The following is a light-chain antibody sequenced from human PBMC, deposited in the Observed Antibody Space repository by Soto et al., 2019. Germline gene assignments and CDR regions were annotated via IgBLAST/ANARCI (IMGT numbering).Light chain of an antibody. CDR3: QQYATSPRT. J-gene: IGKJ1*01. V-gene: IGKV3-20*01. CDR1: QRIRSDY. Sequence: IVLTQSPGTLSLSPGERATLSCRASQRIRSDYLAWYQHKPGQAPRLLIYGASTRAAGIPARFAGSGSGTDFTLTISRLEPEDFAVFYCQQYATSPRTFGQGSKVELK. CDR2: GAS.